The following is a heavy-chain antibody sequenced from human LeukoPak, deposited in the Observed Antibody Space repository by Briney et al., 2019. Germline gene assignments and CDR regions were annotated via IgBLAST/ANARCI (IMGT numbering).Heavy chain of an antibody. D-gene: IGHD2-2*01. J-gene: IGHJ4*02. CDR1: GFTFSSYW. V-gene: IGHV3-7*05. CDR3: ARDQRYCSSSSCPWEPFDY. CDR2: IKQDGSEK. Sequence: GGSLRLSCAASGFTFSSYWMSWVRQAPGKGLEWVANIKQDGSEKYYADSVKGRFTISRDNAKNSLYLQMNSLRAEDTAVYYCARDQRYCSSSSCPWEPFDYWGQGILVTVSS.